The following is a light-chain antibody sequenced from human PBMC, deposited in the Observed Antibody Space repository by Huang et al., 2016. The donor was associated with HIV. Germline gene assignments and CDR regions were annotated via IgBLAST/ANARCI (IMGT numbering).Light chain of an antibody. Sequence: DIQLTQSPSSLSASVGDIVTITCRARQTMTTDLNWYQQKPGKAPHLLIYGASNLQSGVPSRFSGSGSGTDFTLIISGLQPEDFATYYCQQTYTFPAFGRGTKVEIK. CDR1: QTMTTD. V-gene: IGKV1-39*01. CDR2: GAS. J-gene: IGKJ1*01. CDR3: QQTYTFPA.